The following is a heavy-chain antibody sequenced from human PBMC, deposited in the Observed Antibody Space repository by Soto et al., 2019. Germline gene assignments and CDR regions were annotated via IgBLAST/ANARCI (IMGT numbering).Heavy chain of an antibody. J-gene: IGHJ6*02. CDR3: ARHGSGKTYNYCGMDV. Sequence: PGESLKISCKGSGYSFTSYWISWVRQMPGKGLEWMGRIDPSDSYTNYSPSFQGHVTISADKSISTAYLQWSSLKASDTAMYYCARHGSGKTYNYCGMDVWGQGTTVTVSS. CDR2: IDPSDSYT. V-gene: IGHV5-10-1*01. D-gene: IGHD3-10*01. CDR1: GYSFTSYW.